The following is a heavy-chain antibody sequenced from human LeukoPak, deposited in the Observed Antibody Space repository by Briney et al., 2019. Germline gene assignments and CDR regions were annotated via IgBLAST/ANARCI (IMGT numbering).Heavy chain of an antibody. D-gene: IGHD4-17*01. Sequence: SETLSLTCAVCGGSFSGYYWSWIRQPPGKGLEWIGEINHSGSTNYNPSLKSRVTISVDTSKNQFSLKLSSVTAADTAVYYCARDAPDYGDYGYSNWYFDLWGRGTLVTVSS. V-gene: IGHV4-34*01. J-gene: IGHJ2*01. CDR1: GGSFSGYY. CDR3: ARDAPDYGDYGYSNWYFDL. CDR2: INHSGST.